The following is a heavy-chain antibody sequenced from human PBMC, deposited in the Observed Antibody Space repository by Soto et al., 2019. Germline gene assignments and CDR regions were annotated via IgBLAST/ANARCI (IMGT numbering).Heavy chain of an antibody. D-gene: IGHD1-20*01. Sequence: PSETLSLTCTVSGGSISNYYWSWIRQPPGKGLEWVGYIYYTGSTSYNPSLKSRVAMSVDTSKKQISLKLTSVTAADTAVYYCAREYTRWFDPWGQGTRVSVFS. J-gene: IGHJ5*02. CDR1: GGSISNYY. CDR3: AREYTRWFDP. V-gene: IGHV4-59*01. CDR2: IYYTGST.